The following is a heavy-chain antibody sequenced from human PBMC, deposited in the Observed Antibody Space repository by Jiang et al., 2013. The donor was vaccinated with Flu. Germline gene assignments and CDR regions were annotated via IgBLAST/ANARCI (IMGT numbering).Heavy chain of an antibody. CDR2: IYPEDSDT. D-gene: IGHD3-22*01. Sequence: SCKGSGFSFTSYWIGWVRQRPGKGLEWIGIIYPEDSDTRYSPSFQGQVTISADKSISTAYLQWSSLKASDTAMYYCARGVYDSSGYYFDYWGQGTLVTVSS. J-gene: IGHJ4*02. CDR3: ARGVYDSSGYYFDY. V-gene: IGHV5-51*01. CDR1: GFSFTSYW.